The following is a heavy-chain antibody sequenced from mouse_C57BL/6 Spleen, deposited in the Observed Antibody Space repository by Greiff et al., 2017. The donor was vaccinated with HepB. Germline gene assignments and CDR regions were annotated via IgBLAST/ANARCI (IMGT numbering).Heavy chain of an antibody. J-gene: IGHJ1*03. CDR1: GYTFTSYW. D-gene: IGHD2-3*01. CDR2: IHPNSGST. V-gene: IGHV1-64*01. CDR3: ARAEHYVYYEEYCYFDD. Sequence: QVQLQQPGAELVKPGASVKLSCKASGYTFTSYWMHWVKQRPGQGLEWIGMIHPNSGSTNYNEKFKSKATLTVDKSSSTAYMQLSSLTSEDSAVYYSARAEHYVYYEEYCYFDDWGTGTTVTVSS.